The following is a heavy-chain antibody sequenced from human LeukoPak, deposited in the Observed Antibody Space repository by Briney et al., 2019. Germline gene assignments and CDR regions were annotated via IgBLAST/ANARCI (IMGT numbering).Heavy chain of an antibody. CDR3: AKRDTSGYYYFDY. CDR2: ITASGGGT. CDR1: GFTFRTYG. J-gene: IGHJ4*02. V-gene: IGHV3-23*01. Sequence: GGSLRLSCAASGFTFRTYGMSGVRQAPGKGVEWVSSITASGGGTYYADSVKGRFTASRDNSKTTLYLHMNSLRVEDTAVYYCAKRDTSGYYYFDYWGQGILVTVSS. D-gene: IGHD3-22*01.